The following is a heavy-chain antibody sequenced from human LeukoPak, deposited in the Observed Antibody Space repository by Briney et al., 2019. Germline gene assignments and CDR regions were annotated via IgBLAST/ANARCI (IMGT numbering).Heavy chain of an antibody. D-gene: IGHD6-19*01. J-gene: IGHJ4*02. V-gene: IGHV4-4*07. CDR1: GGSISSYY. Sequence: SETQSLLCSVSGGSISSYYWSWIRQPAGKGLEWIGRIYNSGNTHYNPSLKCRVTMSVATSKNQFSLKLTSVTASNTAVYYCATGPISGWTYFDYWGQGTLVTVSS. CDR2: IYNSGNT. CDR3: ATGPISGWTYFDY.